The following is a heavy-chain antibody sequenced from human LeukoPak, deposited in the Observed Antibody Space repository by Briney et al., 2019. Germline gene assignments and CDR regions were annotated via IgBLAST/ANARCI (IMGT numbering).Heavy chain of an antibody. CDR1: GFTFSNYW. CDR2: IKQDGSEK. CDR3: AKGRSPFRDILTGDIDY. J-gene: IGHJ4*02. D-gene: IGHD3-9*01. Sequence: PGGSLRLSCAASGFTFSNYWMSWVRQAPGKGLEWVANIKQDGSEKYYVDSVKGRFTISRDNANNSLYLQMNSLRAEDTAVYYCAKGRSPFRDILTGDIDYWGQGTLVTVSS. V-gene: IGHV3-7*01.